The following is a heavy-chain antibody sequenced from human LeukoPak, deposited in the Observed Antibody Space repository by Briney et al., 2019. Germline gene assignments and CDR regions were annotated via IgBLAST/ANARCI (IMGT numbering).Heavy chain of an antibody. V-gene: IGHV4-39*01. CDR3: ARPHTSPHVADAFDM. CDR1: GDSISSSSHY. J-gene: IGHJ3*02. D-gene: IGHD2-21*01. Sequence: PSETLSLTCTVSGDSISSSSHYWGWIRQPPGKGLEWIGSIYYGGSTYSNPSLKSRVTISVDTFKNQFSLKLTSVTAADTAVYYCARPHTSPHVADAFDMWGQGTMVTVSS. CDR2: IYYGGST.